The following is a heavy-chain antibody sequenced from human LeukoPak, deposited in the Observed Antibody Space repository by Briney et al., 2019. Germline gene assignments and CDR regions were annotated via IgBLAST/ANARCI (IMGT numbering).Heavy chain of an antibody. CDR3: ARLANTAFDY. V-gene: IGHV5-51*01. CDR2: INPGDSDT. Sequence: GESLKISCKGSGYSFNNYWIGWVRQMPGKGLEWMGMINPGDSDTRYSPSFQGQVTFSADKSINTAYLQWSSLKASDTAMYYCARLANTAFDYWGQGSLVTVSS. CDR1: GYSFNNYW. D-gene: IGHD4/OR15-4a*01. J-gene: IGHJ4*02.